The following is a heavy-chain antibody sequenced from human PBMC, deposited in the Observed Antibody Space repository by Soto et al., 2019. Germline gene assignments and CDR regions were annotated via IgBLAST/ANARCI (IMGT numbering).Heavy chain of an antibody. V-gene: IGHV1-8*01. CDR3: ARGPTTVTTYYYYYYMDV. Sequence: QVQLVQSGAEVKKPGASVKVSCKTSGYTFTSYDINWVRQATGQGLEWMGWMNPNSGNTGYAQKFQARVTMTRNTSISTAYMELGSLRSEDTAVYYCARGPTTVTTYYYYYYMDVWGKGTTVTVSS. J-gene: IGHJ6*03. CDR2: MNPNSGNT. D-gene: IGHD4-17*01. CDR1: GYTFTSYD.